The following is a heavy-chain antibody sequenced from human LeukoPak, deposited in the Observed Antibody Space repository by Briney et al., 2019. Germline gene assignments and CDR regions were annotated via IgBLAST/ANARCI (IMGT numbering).Heavy chain of an antibody. V-gene: IGHV1-69*06. CDR3: ARVAYYDILTGDYYYYMDV. Sequence: ASVKVSRKASGGTFSSYAISWVRQAPGQGLEWMGGIIPIFGTANYAQKFQGRVTITADKSTSTAYMELSSLRSEDTAVYYCARVAYYDILTGDYYYYMDVWGKGTTVTVSS. CDR2: IIPIFGTA. CDR1: GGTFSSYA. J-gene: IGHJ6*03. D-gene: IGHD3-9*01.